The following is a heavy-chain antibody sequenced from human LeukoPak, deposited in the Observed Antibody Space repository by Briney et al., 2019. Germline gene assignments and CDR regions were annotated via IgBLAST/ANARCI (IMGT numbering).Heavy chain of an antibody. Sequence: ASVKVSYKAFGYTFTSNYMHWVRQAPGQGPEWMGVISPSGGSTTYAQKFQGRVTLTRDMSTSTDYLELSSLRSEDTAVYYCATLTIGEFGNWGQGTLVTVSS. CDR3: ATLTIGEFGN. V-gene: IGHV1-46*01. CDR1: GYTFTSNY. CDR2: ISPSGGST. D-gene: IGHD3-10*01. J-gene: IGHJ4*02.